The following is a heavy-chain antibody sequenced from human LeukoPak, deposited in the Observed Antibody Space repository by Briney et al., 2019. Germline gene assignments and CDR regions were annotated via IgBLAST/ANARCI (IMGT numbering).Heavy chain of an antibody. J-gene: IGHJ6*02. D-gene: IGHD1-14*01. CDR2: LYSSGSP. CDR1: GFIVSNNH. Sequence: PGGSLRLSCAVSGFIVSNNHMSWVRQAPGKGLEWVSVLYSSGSPYYADSVKGRFSISRDNSKNSLYLQMNSLRAEDTAVYYCARNGYPFEPLYGMDVWGQGTTVTVSS. CDR3: ARNGYPFEPLYGMDV. V-gene: IGHV3-66*01.